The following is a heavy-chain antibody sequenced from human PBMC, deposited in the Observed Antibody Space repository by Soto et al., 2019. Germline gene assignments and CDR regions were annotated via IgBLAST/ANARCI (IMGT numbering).Heavy chain of an antibody. Sequence: SETLSLTCTVSGGSISSYYWSWIRQPPGKGLEWIGYIYYSGSTNYNPSLKSRVTISVDTSKNQFSLKLSSVTAADTAVYYCARHQNYGSGIYYYYMDVWGKGTTVTVSS. CDR1: GGSISSYY. CDR2: IYYSGST. D-gene: IGHD3-10*01. V-gene: IGHV4-59*08. J-gene: IGHJ6*03. CDR3: ARHQNYGSGIYYYYMDV.